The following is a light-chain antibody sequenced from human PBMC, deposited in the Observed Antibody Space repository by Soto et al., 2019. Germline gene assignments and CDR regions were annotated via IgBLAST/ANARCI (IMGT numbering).Light chain of an antibody. CDR1: QSVARD. CDR2: RAS. Sequence: EIVLTQSPGTLSLSPGETATLTCRASQSVARDLTWYQQKPGQAPRLLISRASTGATGIPDRFSGSGSGTDFTLTINRLEPEHSAVYYCQQHTISMYTFGQGTKLEIK. CDR3: QQHTISMYT. J-gene: IGKJ2*01. V-gene: IGKV3-20*01.